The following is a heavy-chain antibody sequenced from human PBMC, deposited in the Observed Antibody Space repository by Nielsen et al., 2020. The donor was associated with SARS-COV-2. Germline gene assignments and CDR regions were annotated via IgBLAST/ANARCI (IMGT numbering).Heavy chain of an antibody. J-gene: IGHJ4*02. CDR3: TTGGGYCSGGICRAAWFYFDY. CDR1: GFTFSNAW. D-gene: IGHD2-15*01. Sequence: GESLKISCATSGFTFSNAWMGWVRRAPGKGLEWVGHIKRKTDGGTTDFAAPVKGRFTVSRDDSKNTLYLQMNSLTTEDTAVYYCTTGGGYCSGGICRAAWFYFDYWGQGTQVTVSS. V-gene: IGHV3-15*01. CDR2: IKRKTDGGTT.